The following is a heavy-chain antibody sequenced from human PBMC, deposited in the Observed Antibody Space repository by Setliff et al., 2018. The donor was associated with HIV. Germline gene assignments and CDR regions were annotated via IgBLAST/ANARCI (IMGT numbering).Heavy chain of an antibody. D-gene: IGHD6-13*01. V-gene: IGHV3-33*08. CDR2: IWYDGSNK. CDR1: GFTFNNYG. J-gene: IGHJ6*02. CDR3: ARESGGIAALVHYYGMDV. Sequence: GSLRLSCAASGFTFNNYGMQWVRQAPGKGLEWVAAIWYDGSNKYYADSVKGRFTISRDNSKNTLYLQMNSLRAEDTAVYYCARESGGIAALVHYYGMDVWGQGTTVTVSS.